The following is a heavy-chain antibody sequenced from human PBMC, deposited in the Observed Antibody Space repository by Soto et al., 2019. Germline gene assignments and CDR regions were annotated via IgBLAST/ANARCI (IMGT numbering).Heavy chain of an antibody. CDR3: AKVLSILGWLALGARCDP. D-gene: IGHD3-16*01. CDR2: ISANGRNT. Sequence: EVHLLESGGNVVQPGGSLRLSFAASGFTFSSYAMNWVRQAPGKGLAWVSSISANGRNTYYADSVKGRFTISRARSKNILTLQIVSLRVEDTAIYACAKVLSILGWLALGARCDPWGQGTLVTVSS. J-gene: IGHJ5*02. CDR1: GFTFSSYA. V-gene: IGHV3-23*01.